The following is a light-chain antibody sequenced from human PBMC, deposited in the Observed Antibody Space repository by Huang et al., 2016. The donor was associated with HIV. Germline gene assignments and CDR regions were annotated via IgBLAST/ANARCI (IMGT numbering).Light chain of an antibody. CDR3: QQRSNWPPA. CDR1: QCVSSD. CDR2: DAS. J-gene: IGKJ1*01. Sequence: EIVLTQSPATLSLSPGERATLSCRASQCVSSDLAWYQQKPGQAPRLLIYDASNRATGSPARFSGSGSGTDFTLTISSLEPEDFAVYYCQQRSNWPPAFGQGTKVEIK. V-gene: IGKV3-11*01.